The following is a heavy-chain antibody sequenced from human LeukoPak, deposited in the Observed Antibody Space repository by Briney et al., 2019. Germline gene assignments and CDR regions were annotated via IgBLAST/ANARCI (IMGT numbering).Heavy chain of an antibody. Sequence: ASVKVSCKASGYSFADYYMHWVRQAPGQGLEWMGWINPNSGGTNYAQKFQGRVTMTRDTSISTAYMELSRLRSDDTAVYYCARASGSYYRDYWGQGTLVTVSS. CDR1: GYSFADYY. D-gene: IGHD3-10*01. J-gene: IGHJ4*02. CDR3: ARASGSYYRDY. V-gene: IGHV1-2*02. CDR2: INPNSGGT.